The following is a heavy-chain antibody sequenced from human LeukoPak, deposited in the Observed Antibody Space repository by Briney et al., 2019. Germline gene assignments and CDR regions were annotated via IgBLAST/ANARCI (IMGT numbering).Heavy chain of an antibody. D-gene: IGHD3-22*01. V-gene: IGHV4-4*07. CDR1: GGSISSYY. CDR3: ARGRYYYDSSGYPYNWFDP. CDR2: IYTSGST. Sequence: MTSETLSLTCTVSGGSISSYYWSWIRQPAGKGLEWIGRIYTSGSTNYNPSLKSRVTMSVDTSKNQFSLKLSSVTAADTAVYYCARGRYYYDSSGYPYNWFDPWGQGTLVTVSS. J-gene: IGHJ5*02.